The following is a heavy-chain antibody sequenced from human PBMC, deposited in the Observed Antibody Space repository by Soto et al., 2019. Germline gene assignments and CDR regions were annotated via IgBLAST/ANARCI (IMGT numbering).Heavy chain of an antibody. V-gene: IGHV3-23*01. D-gene: IGHD5-12*01. Sequence: PGGSLRLSCAASGFTFSSYAMSWVRQAPGKGLEWVSAISGSGGSTYYADSVKGRFTISRDNSKNTLYLQMNSLRAEDTAVYYCAKGRGYSGYDPYYYYYMDVWGKGTTVTVSS. CDR1: GFTFSSYA. CDR2: ISGSGGST. J-gene: IGHJ6*03. CDR3: AKGRGYSGYDPYYYYYMDV.